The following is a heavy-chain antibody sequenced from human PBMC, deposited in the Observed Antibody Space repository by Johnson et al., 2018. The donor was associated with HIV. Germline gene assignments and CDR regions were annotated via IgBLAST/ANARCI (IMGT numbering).Heavy chain of an antibody. J-gene: IGHJ3*02. CDR1: EFTVSSSY. V-gene: IGHV3-66*01. Sequence: VQLMESGGGLVQPGGSLRLSCAASEFTVSSSYMSWVRQAPGKGLEWVSVIGSAGDTYYAVPVKGRFTIARDNSKNTLYLQMNGLRAEDTAVYYCAKDQASSLNAFDIWGQGTMVTVSS. CDR2: IGSAGDT. CDR3: AKDQASSLNAFDI. D-gene: IGHD2-2*01.